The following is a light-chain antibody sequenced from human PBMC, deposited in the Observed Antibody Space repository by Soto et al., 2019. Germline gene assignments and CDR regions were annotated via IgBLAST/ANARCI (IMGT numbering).Light chain of an antibody. CDR2: GAS. V-gene: IGKV3-20*01. Sequence: TLSLSPGERATLSCRASQSVSSSYLAWYQQKPGQAPRLLIYGASSRATGIPDRFSGSGSGTDFTLTISRLEPEDFAVYYCQQYGSSPLTFGGGTRWISN. CDR1: QSVSSSY. CDR3: QQYGSSPLT. J-gene: IGKJ4*01.